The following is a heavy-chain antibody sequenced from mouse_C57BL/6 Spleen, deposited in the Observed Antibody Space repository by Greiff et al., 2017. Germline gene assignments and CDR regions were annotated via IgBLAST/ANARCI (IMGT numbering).Heavy chain of an antibody. CDR2: ISSGSSTI. Sequence: EVQLVESGGGLVKPGGSLKLSCAASGFTFSDYGMHWVRQAPEKGLEWVAYISSGSSTIYYADTVKGRFTISRDTAKNTLFLQMTSLRSEDTAMYYCARRDDYAWFAYWGQGTLVTVSA. J-gene: IGHJ3*01. D-gene: IGHD2-4*01. CDR3: ARRDDYAWFAY. V-gene: IGHV5-17*01. CDR1: GFTFSDYG.